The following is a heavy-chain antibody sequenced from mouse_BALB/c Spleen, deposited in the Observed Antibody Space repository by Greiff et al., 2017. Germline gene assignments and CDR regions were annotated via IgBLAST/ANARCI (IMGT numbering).Heavy chain of an antibody. CDR2: IYPGDGDT. D-gene: IGHD2-1*01. J-gene: IGHJ2*01. Sequence: VQLQESGAELARPGASVKLSCTASGYTFTSYWMQWVKQRPGQGLEWIGAIYPGDGDTRYTQKFKGKATLTADKSSSTAYMQLSSLASEDSAVYYCARNFHFDYWGQGTTLTVSS. CDR3: ARNFHFDY. V-gene: IGHV1-87*01. CDR1: GYTFTSYW.